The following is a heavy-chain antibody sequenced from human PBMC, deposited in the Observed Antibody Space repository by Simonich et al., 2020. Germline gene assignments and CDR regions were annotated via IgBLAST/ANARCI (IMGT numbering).Heavy chain of an antibody. CDR2: ISGSGGST. J-gene: IGHJ3*02. CDR1: GFTFSSYA. Sequence: GGGLVQPGGSLRLSCAASGFTFSSYAMSWVRQAPGKGLEWVSAISGSGGSTYYADSVKGRFTISRDNSKNTLDLQMNSLRAEDTAVYYCAKDLGERITMIVVVIDDFDIWGQGTMVTVSS. V-gene: IGHV3-23*01. D-gene: IGHD3-22*01. CDR3: AKDLGERITMIVVVIDDFDI.